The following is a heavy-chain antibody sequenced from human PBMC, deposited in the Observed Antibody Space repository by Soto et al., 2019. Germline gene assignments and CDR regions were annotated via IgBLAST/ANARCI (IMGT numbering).Heavy chain of an antibody. CDR2: IYYSGST. V-gene: IGHV4-31*03. J-gene: IGHJ4*02. Sequence: SETLSLTCTVSGGSISSGGYYWSWIRQHPGKGLEWIGYIYYSGSTYYNPSLKSRVTISVDTSKNQFSLKLSSVTAADTAVYYCARTRYSSSWYPFDYWGQGALVTVSS. CDR1: GGSISSGGYY. CDR3: ARTRYSSSWYPFDY. D-gene: IGHD6-13*01.